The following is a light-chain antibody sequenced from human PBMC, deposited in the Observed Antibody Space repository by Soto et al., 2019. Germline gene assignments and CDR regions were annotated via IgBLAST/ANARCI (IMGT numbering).Light chain of an antibody. J-gene: IGLJ2*01. V-gene: IGLV2-11*01. CDR3: CSYASTNSLL. CDR2: DVT. Sequence: QSALTQPRSVSGSPGQSVSISCTGSSNDVGGHNYVSWYQHPPGKAPKLMIYDVTRRPSGVPDRFSGSKSGNTASLTISGRQAEDEGDYFCCSYASTNSLLFGGGTKVTVL. CDR1: SNDVGGHNY.